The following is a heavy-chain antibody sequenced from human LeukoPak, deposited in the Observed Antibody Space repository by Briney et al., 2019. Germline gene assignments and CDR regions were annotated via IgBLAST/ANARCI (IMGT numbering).Heavy chain of an antibody. Sequence: ASVKVSCKASGYTFIGYYMHWVRQAPGQGLEWMGWINPNSGGTNYAQKFQGRVTVTRDTSISTAYMELSSLRSDDTAVYYCAKEGQWLALNYYYGVDVWGRGTTVTVSS. CDR2: INPNSGGT. CDR1: GYTFIGYY. V-gene: IGHV1-2*02. CDR3: AKEGQWLALNYYYGVDV. D-gene: IGHD6-19*01. J-gene: IGHJ6*02.